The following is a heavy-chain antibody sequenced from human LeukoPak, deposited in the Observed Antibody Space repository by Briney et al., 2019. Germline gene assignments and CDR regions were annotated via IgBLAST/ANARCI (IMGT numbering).Heavy chain of an antibody. CDR3: AKDWDIIYNAFDI. J-gene: IGHJ3*02. V-gene: IGHV3-30*18. D-gene: IGHD2-15*01. CDR1: GFTFSSYG. CDR2: ISYDGSNK. Sequence: GSLSLSCAASGFTFSSYGMHWVRQAPGKGLEWVAVISYDGSNKYYADSVKGRFTISRDNSKNTLYLQMNSLRAEDTAVYYCAKDWDIIYNAFDIWGQGTMVTVSS.